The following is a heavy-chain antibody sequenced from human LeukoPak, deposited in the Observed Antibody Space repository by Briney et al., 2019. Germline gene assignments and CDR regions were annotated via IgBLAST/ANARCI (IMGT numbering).Heavy chain of an antibody. CDR1: GFTFSSYG. V-gene: IGHV3-30*02. CDR2: IRYDGSNK. CDR3: AKELYYGSGSAGWFDP. D-gene: IGHD3-10*01. Sequence: SGGSLRLSCAASGFTFSSYGMYWVRQAPGKGLEWVTFIRYDGSNKYYAESVKGRFTISRDNSKNTVYLQMNSLRVEDTAVYYCAKELYYGSGSAGWFDPWGQGTLVTVSS. J-gene: IGHJ5*02.